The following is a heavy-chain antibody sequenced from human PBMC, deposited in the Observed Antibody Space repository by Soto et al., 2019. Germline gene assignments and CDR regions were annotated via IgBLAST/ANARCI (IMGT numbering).Heavy chain of an antibody. J-gene: IGHJ6*02. D-gene: IGHD2-15*01. CDR2: IGTAGDT. CDR3: ARAGSASCSGGTCYLYYYGMDV. CDR1: GFTFSSYD. V-gene: IGHV3-13*01. Sequence: LRLSCAASGFTFSSYDMHWVRQATGKGLEWVSAIGTAGDTYYPGSVKGRFTISRENAKNSLYLQMNSLRAGDTAVYYCARAGSASCSGGTCYLYYYGMDVWGQGTTVTVSS.